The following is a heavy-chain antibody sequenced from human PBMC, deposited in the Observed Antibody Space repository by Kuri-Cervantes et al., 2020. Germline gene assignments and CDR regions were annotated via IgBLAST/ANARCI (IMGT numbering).Heavy chain of an antibody. CDR3: ARGYSQGPSDFDY. J-gene: IGHJ4*02. V-gene: IGHV4-30-4*08. Sequence: SCTVSGGSISSGGYYWSWIRQHPGKGLEWIGYIYYSGSTYYNPSLKSRVTISVDTSKNQLSLKLSSVTAADTAVYYCARGYSQGPSDFDYWGQGTLVTVSS. D-gene: IGHD5-12*01. CDR2: IYYSGST. CDR1: GGSISSGGYY.